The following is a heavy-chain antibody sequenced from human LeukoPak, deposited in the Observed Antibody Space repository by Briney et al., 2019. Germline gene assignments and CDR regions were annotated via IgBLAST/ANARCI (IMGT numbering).Heavy chain of an antibody. CDR2: LTRGGDNDI. CDR3: VGDAYRAHFDY. CDR1: GFTLSAYT. J-gene: IGHJ4*02. D-gene: IGHD2-21*01. Sequence: GGSLRLSCRASGFTLSAYTMNWVRQAPWKGLEWVSTLTRGGDNDIHYADSVKGRFTISRDNSKNSLYLQMNSLRADDTAVYYCVGDAYRAHFDYWGQGTLVTVSS. V-gene: IGHV3-21*06.